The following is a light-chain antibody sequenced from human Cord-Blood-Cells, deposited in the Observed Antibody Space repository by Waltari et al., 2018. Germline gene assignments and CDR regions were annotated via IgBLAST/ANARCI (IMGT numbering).Light chain of an antibody. CDR2: GSS. Sequence: IVMTQSPATPSVSPGESATLSCRASQSVSSNLAWYQQKPGQAPRLLIYGSSTRAPGVPARFSGSGSGTEFTLTISSLQSEDFAVYYCQQYNNWPYTFGQGTKLEIK. CDR1: QSVSSN. J-gene: IGKJ2*01. CDR3: QQYNNWPYT. V-gene: IGKV3-15*01.